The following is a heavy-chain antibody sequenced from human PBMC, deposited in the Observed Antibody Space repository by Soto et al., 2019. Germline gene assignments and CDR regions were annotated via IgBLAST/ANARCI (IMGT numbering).Heavy chain of an antibody. CDR2: ISAYNGNT. J-gene: IGHJ6*02. Sequence: GASVKVSCKASGYTFTSYGISWVRQAPGQGLEWMGWISAYNGNTNYAQKLQGRVTMTTDTSTSTAYMELRSLRSDATAVDYCARKLVAGYYYYGMDVWGQGTTVTVSS. V-gene: IGHV1-18*04. CDR3: ARKLVAGYYYYGMDV. CDR1: GYTFTSYG. D-gene: IGHD2-15*01.